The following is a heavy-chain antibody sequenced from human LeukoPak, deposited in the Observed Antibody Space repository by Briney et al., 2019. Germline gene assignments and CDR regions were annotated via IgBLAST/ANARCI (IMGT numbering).Heavy chain of an antibody. V-gene: IGHV3-23*01. J-gene: IGHJ4*02. CDR1: GFTFSSCA. Sequence: GGSLRLSCTASGFTFSSCAMNWVRQAPGKGLEWVSGIGAGGTFTYYADSVKGRFTISGDNSRNTLYLQMNSLRADDTAVYYCAKDLDYTTCGYYFDYWGQGTLVTVSS. CDR2: IGAGGTFT. CDR3: AKDLDYTTCGYYFDY. D-gene: IGHD4-11*01.